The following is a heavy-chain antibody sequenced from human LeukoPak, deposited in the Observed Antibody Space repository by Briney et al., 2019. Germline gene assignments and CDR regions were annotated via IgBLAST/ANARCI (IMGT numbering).Heavy chain of an antibody. D-gene: IGHD2-2*01. CDR2: IHYSGNT. J-gene: IGHJ6*03. V-gene: IGHV4-61*05. Sequence: KTSETLSLTCTVSGGSISSSSYYWSWIRQPPGKGLEWIGYIHYSGNTNYSPSLKSRVTISVDTSKNQFSLKLSSVTAADTAVYYCARHRNYQLRSGYYYYMDVWGKGTTVTVSS. CDR1: GGSISSSSYY. CDR3: ARHRNYQLRSGYYYYMDV.